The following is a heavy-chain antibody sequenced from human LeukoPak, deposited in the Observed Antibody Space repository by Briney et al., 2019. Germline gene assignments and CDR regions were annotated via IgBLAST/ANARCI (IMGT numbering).Heavy chain of an antibody. J-gene: IGHJ4*01. V-gene: IGHV1-18*04. CDR3: ARDPSNTSGRNVYFDF. Sequence: ASVRVSCKASGFTFRNYGISWVRQAPGQGLEWMGWISAYNGDTKFAQKLQGRVTMTTYTPTSTAYMELRDLRSDDTAVYFCARDPSNTSGRNVYFDFWGQGTMVTVSS. CDR2: ISAYNGDT. CDR1: GFTFRNYG. D-gene: IGHD6-19*01.